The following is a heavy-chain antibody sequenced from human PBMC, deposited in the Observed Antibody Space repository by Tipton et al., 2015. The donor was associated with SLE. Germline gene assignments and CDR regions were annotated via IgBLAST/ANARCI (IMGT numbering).Heavy chain of an antibody. V-gene: IGHV1-18*01. D-gene: IGHD3-3*01. Sequence: QSGAEVKKPGASVKVSCKASGYTFTSYGISWVRQAPGQGLEWMGWISAYNGNTNYAQKLQGRVTMTTDTSTSTAYMELRSLRSDDTAVYYCARVKNYDFWSGWAAFDIWGQGTMVTVSS. CDR2: ISAYNGNT. J-gene: IGHJ3*02. CDR3: ARVKNYDFWSGWAAFDI. CDR1: GYTFTSYG.